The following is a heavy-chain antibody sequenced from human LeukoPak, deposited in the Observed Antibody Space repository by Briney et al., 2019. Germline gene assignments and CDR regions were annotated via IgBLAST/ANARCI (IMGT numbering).Heavy chain of an antibody. Sequence: SETLSLTCTVSGGSISSYYWNWIRQPAGKGLEWIGYIYNSGGTSYSPSLKSRVTISVDTSKIQFSLRLSSVTTADTAVYSCARGGWSLDLWGRGTLVTVSS. J-gene: IGHJ2*01. CDR3: ARGGWSLDL. CDR2: IYNSGGT. CDR1: GGSISSYY. V-gene: IGHV4-59*01. D-gene: IGHD1-26*01.